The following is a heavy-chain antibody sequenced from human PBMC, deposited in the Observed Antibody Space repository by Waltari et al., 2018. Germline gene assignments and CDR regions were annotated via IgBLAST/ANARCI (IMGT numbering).Heavy chain of an antibody. CDR1: GYSISSGYY. J-gene: IGHJ4*02. V-gene: IGHV4-38-2*01. CDR3: ARAGGDGYDLRRYYFDY. Sequence: QVQLQESGPGLVKPSETLSLTCAVSGYSISSGYYWGWIRQPPGKGLEWIGSIYHSGSITYNPALQCRVTISVDTPKNQVSLKRSSVTAAETAVYYCARAGGDGYDLRRYYFDYWGQGTLVTVSS. D-gene: IGHD5-12*01. CDR2: IYHSGSI.